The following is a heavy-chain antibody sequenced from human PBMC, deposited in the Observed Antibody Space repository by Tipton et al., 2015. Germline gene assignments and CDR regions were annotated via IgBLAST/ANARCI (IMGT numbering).Heavy chain of an antibody. V-gene: IGHV1-69*06. CDR3: ARGPLTYYYDSTGYRPHWFDP. CDR2: HVPTFPAP. D-gene: IGHD3-22*01. Sequence: QLVQSGAEVKKPGSSVKVSCKASIGTFRNYPLNWLRQAPGQGLEWMGSHVPTFPAPVYAEKFQARVTITADNSTGTIYMQLTNLTSDDTALYYCARGPLTYYYDSTGYRPHWFDPWGQGTLVTVSS. J-gene: IGHJ5*02. CDR1: IGTFRNYP.